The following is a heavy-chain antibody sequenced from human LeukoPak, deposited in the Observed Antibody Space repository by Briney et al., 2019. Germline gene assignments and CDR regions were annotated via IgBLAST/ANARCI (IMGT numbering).Heavy chain of an antibody. CDR2: IKTDGSEK. J-gene: IGHJ1*01. V-gene: IGHV3-7*01. Sequence: GESLRLSCEGSGFTFSNYWMGWVRQAPGKGLQWVANIKTDGSEKYYVDSVKGRLTISRDNAKNSLYLQMNSLRAEDTAVYYCATYSSLNRREFQYWGQGTLLTVSS. D-gene: IGHD3-22*01. CDR1: GFTFSNYW. CDR3: ATYSSLNRREFQY.